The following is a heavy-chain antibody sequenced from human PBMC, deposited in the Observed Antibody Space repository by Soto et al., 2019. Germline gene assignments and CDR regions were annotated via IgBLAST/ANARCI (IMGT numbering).Heavy chain of an antibody. CDR1: GFTFGNFA. J-gene: IGHJ4*01. V-gene: IGHV3-30-3*02. CDR3: AKSAEGSTRSYFDY. CDR2: MAYDASNK. Sequence: QVQLVESGGGVVQPGRSLTVSCAASGFTFGNFAMHWVRQAPGKGLEWLAVMAYDASNKHYADSVKGRFTISRDNSKSRRFLHMSTLRADDTAVYYCAKSAEGSTRSYFDYWGHGTLVTVSS. D-gene: IGHD1-26*01.